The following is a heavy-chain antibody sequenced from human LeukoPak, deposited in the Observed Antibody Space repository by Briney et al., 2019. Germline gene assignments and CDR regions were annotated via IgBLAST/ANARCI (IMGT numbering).Heavy chain of an antibody. CDR2: IKQDGSET. V-gene: IGHV3-7*01. Sequence: GGSLRLSCAASGFTFRSYWMTWVRQSPGKGLEWVANIKQDGSETYHVDSVKGRFTISRDNAKDSLYLEMNSLRAEDTAVYYCARGGQAGTGDYWGQGTLVTVSS. D-gene: IGHD3-10*01. CDR3: ARGGQAGTGDY. J-gene: IGHJ4*02. CDR1: GFTFRSYW.